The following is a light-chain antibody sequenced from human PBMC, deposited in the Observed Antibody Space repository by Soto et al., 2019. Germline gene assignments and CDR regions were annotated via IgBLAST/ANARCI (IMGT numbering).Light chain of an antibody. V-gene: IGKV3-20*01. CDR2: GAS. CDR3: QQYGSSPRT. J-gene: IGKJ1*01. Sequence: EIVLTQSSATLSVSPGERVTLSCRASQSVDINLAWYQQKPGQAPRLLIYGASSRATGIPDRFSGSGSGTDFTLTISRLEPEDFAVYYCQQYGSSPRTFGQGTKVDIK. CDR1: QSVDIN.